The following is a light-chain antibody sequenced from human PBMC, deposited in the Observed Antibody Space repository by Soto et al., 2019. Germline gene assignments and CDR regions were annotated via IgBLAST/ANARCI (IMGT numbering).Light chain of an antibody. CDR2: AAS. CDR3: QQSYRTPLI. J-gene: IGKJ3*01. V-gene: IGKV1-39*01. CDR1: QSISSY. Sequence: DIQMTQSPSSLSASVGDRVTITCRASQSISSYLNWYQQKPGKAPKLLIYAASSLQSGVPSRFSGSGSGTDFTLTIRSLQPEYFATSYCQQSYRTPLIFVPGTKVDIK.